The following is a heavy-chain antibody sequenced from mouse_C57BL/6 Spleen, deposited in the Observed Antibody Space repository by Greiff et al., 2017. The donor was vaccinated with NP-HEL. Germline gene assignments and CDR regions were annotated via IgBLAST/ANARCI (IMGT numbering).Heavy chain of an antibody. V-gene: IGHV1-82*01. CDR3: ARGGITKGFAY. J-gene: IGHJ3*01. CDR2: IYPGDGDT. Sequence: QVQLQQSGPELVKPGASVKISCKASGYAFSSSWMNWVKQRPGKGLEWIGRIYPGDGDTNYNGKFKGKATLTADKSSSTAYMQLSSLTSEDSAVYFCARGGITKGFAYWGQGTLVTVSA. CDR1: GYAFSSSW. D-gene: IGHD1-1*01.